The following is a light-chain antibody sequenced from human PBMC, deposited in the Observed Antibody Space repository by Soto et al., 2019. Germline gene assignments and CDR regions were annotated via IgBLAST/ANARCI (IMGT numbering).Light chain of an antibody. CDR1: HGISSW. J-gene: IGKJ1*01. V-gene: IGKV1-5*01. CDR2: DAS. CDR3: QQYNSYPWT. Sequence: IRVSLSPSTVSASIGDRVTITRRASHGISSWLAWYQQKPGKAPKLLIYDASSLESGVPSRFSGSGSGTEFTLTISSLQPEDFATYYCQQYNSYPWTFGQGTMVDIK.